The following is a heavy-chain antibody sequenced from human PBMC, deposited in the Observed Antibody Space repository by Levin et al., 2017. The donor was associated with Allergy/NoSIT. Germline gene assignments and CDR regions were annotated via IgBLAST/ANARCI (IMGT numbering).Heavy chain of an antibody. CDR2: INPDSGVT. D-gene: IGHD5-18*01. CDR3: ALWDTSMRAVVY. Sequence: VASVKVSCKASGYTFTAYYVHWLRQAPGQGLEWMGWINPDSGVTNYALKFQGRVTMTRDTSVNTAYMALTGLTSDDTAVYYCALWDTSMRAVVYWGQGTLLTVSS. V-gene: IGHV1-2*02. J-gene: IGHJ4*02. CDR1: GYTFTAYY.